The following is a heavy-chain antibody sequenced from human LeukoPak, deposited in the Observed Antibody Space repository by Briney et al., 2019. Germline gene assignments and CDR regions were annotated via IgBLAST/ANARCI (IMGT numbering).Heavy chain of an antibody. CDR1: GGTFSSYA. CDR2: IIPIFGTA. J-gene: IGHJ3*02. V-gene: IGHV1-69*13. CDR3: AREVDSSTWYEGADAFDI. D-gene: IGHD6-13*01. Sequence: SVKVSCKASGGTFSSYAISWVRQAPGQGLEWMGGIIPIFGTANYAQKFQGRVTITADESTSTAYMELSSLRSEDTAVYYCAREVDSSTWYEGADAFDIWGQGTLVTVSS.